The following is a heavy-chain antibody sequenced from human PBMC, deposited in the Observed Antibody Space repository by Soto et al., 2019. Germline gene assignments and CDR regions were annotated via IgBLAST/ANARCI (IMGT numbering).Heavy chain of an antibody. J-gene: IGHJ4*02. CDR2: ISYDGSNK. D-gene: IGHD3-22*01. Sequence: PVGSLRLSCAASGFTFSSYGMHWVRQAPGKGLEWVAVISYDGSNKYYADSVKGRFTISRDNSKNTLYLQMNSLRAEDTAVYYCAKDTGRVVVVITYFDYWGQGTLVTVSS. V-gene: IGHV3-30*18. CDR3: AKDTGRVVVVITYFDY. CDR1: GFTFSSYG.